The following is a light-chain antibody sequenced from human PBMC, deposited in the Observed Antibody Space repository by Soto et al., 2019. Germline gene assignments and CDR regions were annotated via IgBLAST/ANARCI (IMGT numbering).Light chain of an antibody. CDR1: QSVSSSH. Sequence: EIVLTQSPGTLSLSPGERATLSCRASQSVSSSHLAWYQQKPGQAPRLLIYGASTRATGIPDRFSGSGSGTDFTLTISRLEPEDFAVYYCNYYGSAPRTFGGGPKVDIK. V-gene: IGKV3-20*01. CDR2: GAS. J-gene: IGKJ4*01. CDR3: NYYGSAPRT.